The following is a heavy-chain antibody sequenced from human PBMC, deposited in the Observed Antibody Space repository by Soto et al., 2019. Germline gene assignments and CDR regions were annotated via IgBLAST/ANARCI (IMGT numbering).Heavy chain of an antibody. Sequence: QVQLVQSGAEVKKPGSSVKVSCKASGGTFSSFVISWVRQSPGQGLEWMGGIIPIFGTANYAQKFQGRVTITADESTSTAYMELGSLRSEDTAVYYCARVRVRFLEWLGSEGWGQGTLVTVSS. CDR1: GGTFSSFV. J-gene: IGHJ4*02. CDR2: IIPIFGTA. V-gene: IGHV1-69*12. D-gene: IGHD3-3*01. CDR3: ARVRVRFLEWLGSEG.